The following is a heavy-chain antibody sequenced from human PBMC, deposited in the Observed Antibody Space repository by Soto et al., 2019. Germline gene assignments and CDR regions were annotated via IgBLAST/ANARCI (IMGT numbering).Heavy chain of an antibody. Sequence: EVQLVESGGGLVQPGGSLRLSCAASGITLSDHFIDWVRQAPGKGLDWVGRTKAKAYSYTTEYAASVKGRFTISRDDSVNSVDLQMNSLKSEDTAVYYCASIRGVMGYWGQGTLVTVSS. J-gene: IGHJ4*02. V-gene: IGHV3-72*01. CDR3: ASIRGVMGY. CDR1: GITLSDHF. D-gene: IGHD3-10*01. CDR2: TKAKAYSYTT.